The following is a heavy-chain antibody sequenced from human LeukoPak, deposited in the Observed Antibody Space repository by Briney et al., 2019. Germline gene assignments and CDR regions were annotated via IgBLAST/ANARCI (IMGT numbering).Heavy chain of an antibody. J-gene: IGHJ5*02. D-gene: IGHD1-1*01. CDR1: GFTFSSYG. CDR2: INWNGGST. CDR3: ARGATDVTRWFDP. Sequence: PGRSLRLPCAASGFTFSSYGMSWVRQAPGKGLEWVSGINWNGGSTGYADSVRGRFTISRDNAKNSLYLQMNGLRAEDTAVYYCARGATDVTRWFDPWGQGTRVTVSS. V-gene: IGHV3-20*04.